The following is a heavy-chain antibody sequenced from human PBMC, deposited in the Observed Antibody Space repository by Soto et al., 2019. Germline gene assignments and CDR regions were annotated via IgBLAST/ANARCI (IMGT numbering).Heavy chain of an antibody. CDR1: GGSISRYY. CDR3: ARSGYSYGFGYYYDY. V-gene: IGHV4-59*01. Sequence: SETLSLTCTVSGGSISRYYWSWIRQPPGRGLEWIGYIYYDGTTSYSPSLKSRVTISVDTSNNQFSLRLSSVTAADTAVYYCARSGYSYGFGYYYDYWGQGTLVTVSS. D-gene: IGHD5-18*01. J-gene: IGHJ4*02. CDR2: IYYDGTT.